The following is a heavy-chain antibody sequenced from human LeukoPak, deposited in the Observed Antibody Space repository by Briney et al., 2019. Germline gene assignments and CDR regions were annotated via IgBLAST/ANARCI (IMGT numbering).Heavy chain of an antibody. CDR2: INPKSGGT. CDR3: ASIYYDSSGPFDY. V-gene: IGHV1-2*02. Sequence: WVKVSCKASGYTFTGYYMHWVRQAPGQGLEWMGWINPKSGGTYYAQKFQGRVTMTRDTSISTAYMELSRLRSGDTAVYYCASIYYDSSGPFDYWGQGTLVTVSS. D-gene: IGHD3-22*01. CDR1: GYTFTGYY. J-gene: IGHJ4*02.